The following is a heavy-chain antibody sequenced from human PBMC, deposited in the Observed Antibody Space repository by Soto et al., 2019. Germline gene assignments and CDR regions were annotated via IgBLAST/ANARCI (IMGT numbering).Heavy chain of an antibody. CDR3: AREHGAFDL. V-gene: IGHV3-7*05. CDR1: GFAFSTYW. J-gene: IGHJ3*01. CDR2: IKQDGSER. Sequence: GGSLRLSCAAPGFAFSTYWMSWVRQAPGKGLEWVANIKQDGSERHYVDSVKGRFTIPRDNAKNSLSLQMNTLRAEDTAVYYCAREHGAFDLWGQGTMVTVSS.